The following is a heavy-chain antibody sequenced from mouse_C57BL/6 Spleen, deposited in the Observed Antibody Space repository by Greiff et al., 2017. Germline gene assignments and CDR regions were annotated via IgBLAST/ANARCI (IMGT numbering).Heavy chain of an antibody. CDR1: GYAFSSSW. Sequence: VQLQESGPELVKPGASVKISCKASGYAFSSSWMNWVKLRPGKGLEWIGRIYPGDGDTNYNGKFKGKATLTADKSSSTAYMQLSSLTSEDSAVYFCARSSTTADYYAMDYWGQGTSVTVSS. CDR2: IYPGDGDT. J-gene: IGHJ4*01. D-gene: IGHD1-2*01. CDR3: ARSSTTADYYAMDY. V-gene: IGHV1-82*01.